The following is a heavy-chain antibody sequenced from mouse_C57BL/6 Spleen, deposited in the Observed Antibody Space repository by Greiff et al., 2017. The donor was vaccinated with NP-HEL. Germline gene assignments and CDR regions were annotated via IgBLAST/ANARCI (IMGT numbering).Heavy chain of an antibody. Sequence: QVQLQQSGAELARPGASVKMSCKASGYTFTSYTMHWVKQRPGQGPEWIGYINPSSGYTKYNQKFKDKATLTADKSSSTAYMQLSSLTSEDSAVYYCARSEYYGSSYEAMDYWGQGTSVTVSS. CDR3: ARSEYYGSSYEAMDY. CDR2: INPSSGYT. J-gene: IGHJ4*01. D-gene: IGHD1-1*01. CDR1: GYTFTSYT. V-gene: IGHV1-4*01.